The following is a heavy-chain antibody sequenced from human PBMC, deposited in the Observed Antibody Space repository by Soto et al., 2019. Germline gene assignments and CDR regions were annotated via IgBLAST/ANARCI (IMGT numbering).Heavy chain of an antibody. CDR1: GFSLSNARMG. Sequence: QVTLKESGPVLVKPTETLTLTCTVSGFSLSNARMGVSWIRQPPGKALECLAHIFSNDEKSYSTSLKNSLTITKDTTKTQVVLTMTNLDPVTQPYYCARIHPSEPVAGTYYYYGMDVWGQGTTVTVSS. V-gene: IGHV2-26*01. CDR2: IFSNDEK. D-gene: IGHD6-19*01. CDR3: ARIHPSEPVAGTYYYYGMDV. J-gene: IGHJ6*02.